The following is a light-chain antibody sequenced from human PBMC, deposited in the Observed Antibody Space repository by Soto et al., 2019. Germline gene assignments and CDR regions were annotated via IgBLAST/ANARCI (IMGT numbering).Light chain of an antibody. J-gene: IGLJ2*01. CDR1: SSDVGGYNY. V-gene: IGLV2-11*01. CDR2: DVS. Sequence: QSVLTQPRSVSGSPGQSVTISCTGTSSDVGGYNYVSWYQQHPGKAPKLMIYDVSEWPSGVPDRFSGSKSGNTASLTISGLQAEDEADYYCCSYAGTYTLLFGGGTKVTVL. CDR3: CSYAGTYTLL.